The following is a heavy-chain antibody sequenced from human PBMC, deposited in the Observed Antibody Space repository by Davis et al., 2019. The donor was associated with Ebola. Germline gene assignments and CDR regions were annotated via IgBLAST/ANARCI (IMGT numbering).Heavy chain of an antibody. CDR3: ASLLTYYYDSSGYYRTAYCDY. V-gene: IGHV4-39*01. CDR2: IYYSGST. CDR1: GGSISSSSYY. J-gene: IGHJ4*02. Sequence: SETLSLTCTISGGSISSSSYYWGWIRQPPGQGLEWIGSIYYSGSTYYNPSLKSRVTITVHTSKNQFSLKLSSVTAADTAVYYCASLLTYYYDSSGYYRTAYCDYWGQGTLVTVSS. D-gene: IGHD3-22*01.